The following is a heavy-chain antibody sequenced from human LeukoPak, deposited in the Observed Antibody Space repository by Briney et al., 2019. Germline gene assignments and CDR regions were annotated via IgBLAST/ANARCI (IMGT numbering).Heavy chain of an antibody. D-gene: IGHD3-10*01. V-gene: IGHV3-30*19. CDR2: ISSDGDNK. CDR1: GFAFSSNG. CDR3: ARVGGSGSSPYYGMDV. Sequence: GGSLRLSCAASGFAFSSNGMHWVRQAPGKGLEWVAVISSDGDNKYNGDSAKGRFTISRDNSKNTLYLQMNSLTTEDTAVYYCARVGGSGSSPYYGMDVWGQGTTVTVSS. J-gene: IGHJ6*02.